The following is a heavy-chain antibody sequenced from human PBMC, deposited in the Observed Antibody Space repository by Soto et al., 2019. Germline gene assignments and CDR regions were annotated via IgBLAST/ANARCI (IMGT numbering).Heavy chain of an antibody. CDR2: IIPIFGTA. J-gene: IGHJ4*02. CDR1: GGTFSSYA. CDR3: ARLNSYGSKYYFDY. Sequence: GASVKVSCKASGGTFSSYAISWVRQAPGQGLEWMGGIIPIFGTANYAQKFQGRVTITADESTSTAYMELSSLRSEDTAVYYCARLNSYGSKYYFDYWGQGTLVTVSS. V-gene: IGHV1-69*13. D-gene: IGHD5-18*01.